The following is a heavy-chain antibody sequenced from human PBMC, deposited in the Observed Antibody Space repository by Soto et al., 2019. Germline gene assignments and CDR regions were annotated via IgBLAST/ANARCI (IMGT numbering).Heavy chain of an antibody. D-gene: IGHD3-10*01. CDR2: ISYDGSNK. CDR3: AKASSGSYYSPFDY. CDR1: GFTFSSYG. Sequence: ESGGGVVQPGRSLRLSCAASGFTFSSYGMHWVRQAPGKGLEWVAVISYDGSNKYYADSVKGRFTISRDNSKNTLYLQMNSLRAEDTAVYYCAKASSGSYYSPFDYWGQGTLVTVSS. J-gene: IGHJ4*02. V-gene: IGHV3-30*18.